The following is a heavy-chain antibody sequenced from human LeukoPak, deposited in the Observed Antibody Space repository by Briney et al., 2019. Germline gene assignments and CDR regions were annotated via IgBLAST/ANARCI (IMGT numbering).Heavy chain of an antibody. D-gene: IGHD3-10*01. CDR2: ISSSSSYI. CDR3: ARDSHGSAYNWFDP. Sequence: GGSLRLSCAASGFTFSSYEMNWVRQAPGKGLEWVSSISSSSSYIYYADSVKGRFTISRDNAKNSLYLQMNSLRAEDTAVYYCARDSHGSAYNWFDPWGQGTLVTVSS. J-gene: IGHJ5*02. CDR1: GFTFSSYE. V-gene: IGHV3-21*01.